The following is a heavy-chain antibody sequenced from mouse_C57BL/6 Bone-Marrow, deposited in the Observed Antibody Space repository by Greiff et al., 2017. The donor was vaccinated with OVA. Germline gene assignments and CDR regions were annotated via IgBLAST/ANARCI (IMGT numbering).Heavy chain of an antibody. CDR1: GFTFSSYG. J-gene: IGHJ2*01. Sequence: EVHLVESGGDLVKPGGSLKLSCAASGFTFSSYGMSWVRQTPDKRLEWVATISSGGSYTYYPDSVKGRFTISRDNAKNTLYLQMSSLKSEDTAMYYCARLPWVDYWGQGTTLTVSS. CDR3: ARLPWVDY. V-gene: IGHV5-6*01. CDR2: ISSGGSYT.